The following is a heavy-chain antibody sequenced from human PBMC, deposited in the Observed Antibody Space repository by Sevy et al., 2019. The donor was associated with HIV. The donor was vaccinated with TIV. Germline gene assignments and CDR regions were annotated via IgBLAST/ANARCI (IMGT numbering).Heavy chain of an antibody. CDR2: IKQDGSDK. CDR1: GFTVRAHW. Sequence: GGSLRLSCAASGFTVRAHWMTWVRQAPGKGLEWVANIKQDGSDKSYLDSVKGRFTISRDDAKNSLYLQMSSLRVEDTAMYYCASDYSWGQGTLVTVSS. J-gene: IGHJ4*02. CDR3: ASDYS. V-gene: IGHV3-7*01.